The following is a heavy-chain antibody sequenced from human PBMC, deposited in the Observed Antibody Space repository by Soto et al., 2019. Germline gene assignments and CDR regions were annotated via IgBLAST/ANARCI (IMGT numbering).Heavy chain of an antibody. Sequence: PGGSLRLSCSASGFTFSSYAMHWVRQAPGKGLEYVSAISSNGGSTYYADSVKGRFTISRDNSKNTLYPQMSSLRAEDTAVYYCVKDAALTVTTFDFDYWGQGTLVTVSS. CDR1: GFTFSSYA. D-gene: IGHD4-17*01. CDR2: ISSNGGST. CDR3: VKDAALTVTTFDFDY. J-gene: IGHJ4*02. V-gene: IGHV3-64D*06.